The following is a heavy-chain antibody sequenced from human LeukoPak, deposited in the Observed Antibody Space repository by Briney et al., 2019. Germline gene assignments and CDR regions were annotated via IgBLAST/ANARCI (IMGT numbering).Heavy chain of an antibody. D-gene: IGHD5-12*01. Sequence: GGSLRLSCAASGLTFSSYGMHWVRQAPGKGLEWVAFIAYDGNVQYYAESVKGRFTISRDNSKNTLSLQMNSLRTEDTAVYYCAKDKVAMNSALDYWGQGTLVTVSS. CDR2: IAYDGNVQ. V-gene: IGHV3-30*18. J-gene: IGHJ4*02. CDR1: GLTFSSYG. CDR3: AKDKVAMNSALDY.